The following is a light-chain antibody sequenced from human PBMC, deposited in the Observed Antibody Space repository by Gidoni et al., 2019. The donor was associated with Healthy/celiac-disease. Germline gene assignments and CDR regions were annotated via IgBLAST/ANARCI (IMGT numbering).Light chain of an antibody. CDR3: CSYAATYTSI. J-gene: IGLJ2*01. CDR1: SSDIGAYNS. V-gene: IGLV2-11*01. Sequence: QSALTQPHSVSGSPGQSVTISCTGTSSDIGAYNSVPWYQHHPGKAPKVIIYDVIKRPSGVPDRFSGSKSGNTASLTITGLQAEDEADYYCCSYAATYTSIFGGGTKLTVL. CDR2: DVI.